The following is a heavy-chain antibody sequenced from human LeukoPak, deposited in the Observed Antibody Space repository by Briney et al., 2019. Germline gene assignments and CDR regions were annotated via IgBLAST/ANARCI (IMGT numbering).Heavy chain of an antibody. V-gene: IGHV3-48*01. CDR1: GFTFSSYR. Sequence: QPGGSLRLSCAASGFTFSSYRMNWVRQAPGKGLEWVSYISSSSSTIYYADSVKGRFTISRDNAKNSLYLQMNSLRAEDTAVYYCARSSRGLGGYAPWELIAPFDYWGQGTRVTVSS. CDR3: ARSSRGLGGYAPWELIAPFDY. CDR2: ISSSSSTI. D-gene: IGHD4-23*01. J-gene: IGHJ4*02.